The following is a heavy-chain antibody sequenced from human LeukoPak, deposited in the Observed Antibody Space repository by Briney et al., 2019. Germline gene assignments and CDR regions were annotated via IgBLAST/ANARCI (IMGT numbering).Heavy chain of an antibody. D-gene: IGHD6-13*01. CDR2: INRDGSEK. V-gene: IGHV3-7*05. CDR1: GFTFRSYW. Sequence: GGSLRLSCAASGFTFRSYWMSWVRQAPGKGLEWVANINRDGSEKYYVDSVKGRFTISRDNAKNLLYLQMNSLRAEDTAVYFCARVVAAGTNRFDPWGQGTLVTVSS. CDR3: ARVVAAGTNRFDP. J-gene: IGHJ5*02.